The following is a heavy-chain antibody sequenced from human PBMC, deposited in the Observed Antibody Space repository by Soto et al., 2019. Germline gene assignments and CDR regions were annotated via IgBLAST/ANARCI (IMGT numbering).Heavy chain of an antibody. CDR2: ISYDGSNT. D-gene: IGHD3-16*02. J-gene: IGHJ4*02. Sequence: QVQLEESGGGVVQPGRSLRLSCAASGFTFSRHTMHWVRQAPGKGLEWVASISYDGSNTYYADSVKGRFTISRDNSKNTLSVQRDSMSAEDTAVYYCARDRLRLGELSLLGYFDYWGQGTLVTVSS. CDR3: ARDRLRLGELSLLGYFDY. CDR1: GFTFSRHT. V-gene: IGHV3-30*04.